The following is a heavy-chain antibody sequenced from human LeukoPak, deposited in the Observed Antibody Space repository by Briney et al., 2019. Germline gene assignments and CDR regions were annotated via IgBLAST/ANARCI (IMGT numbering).Heavy chain of an antibody. D-gene: IGHD1-26*01. CDR2: ISPFNGDT. CDR3: ARDWIVGGDDAFDI. J-gene: IGHJ3*02. V-gene: IGHV1-18*04. Sequence: GASVKVSCKASGYNFISYGVSWMRLVPGQGLEWMGWISPFNGDTNYAQTFQGRVTMTTDTSTSTVYMELRSLRSDDTAVYYCARDWIVGGDDAFDIWGQGTMVTVSS. CDR1: GYNFISYG.